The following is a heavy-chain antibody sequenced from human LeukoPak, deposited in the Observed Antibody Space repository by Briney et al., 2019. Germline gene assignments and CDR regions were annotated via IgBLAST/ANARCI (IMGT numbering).Heavy chain of an antibody. J-gene: IGHJ6*04. CDR1: GFTFSSYG. D-gene: IGHD6-13*01. Sequence: GRSLRLSCAASGFTFSSYGMHWVRQAPGKGLEWVAVIWYDGSNKYYADSVKGRFTISRDNSKNTLYLQMNSLRAEDTAVYYCARDRIAAAGTSYYYYYYGMDAWGKGTTVTVSS. CDR3: ARDRIAAAGTSYYYYYYGMDA. CDR2: IWYDGSNK. V-gene: IGHV3-33*01.